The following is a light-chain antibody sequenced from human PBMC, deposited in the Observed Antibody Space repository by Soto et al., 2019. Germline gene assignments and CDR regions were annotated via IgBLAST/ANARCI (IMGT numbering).Light chain of an antibody. CDR3: QPYHSYPWT. V-gene: IGKV1-16*01. Sequence: DIQMTQSPPSLSASVGDRVTITCRASKGINNYLAWFQQQPWTAPKPLIYATSTLHSGVPSRFTGSGYGTEYTLTITSLQTDDIVTSYRQPYHSYPWTFGKGTKV. J-gene: IGKJ1*01. CDR1: KGINNY. CDR2: ATS.